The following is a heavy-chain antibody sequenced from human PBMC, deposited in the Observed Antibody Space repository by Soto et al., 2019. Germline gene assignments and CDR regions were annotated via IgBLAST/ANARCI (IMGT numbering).Heavy chain of an antibody. Sequence: GGSLRLSCAASGFTVSSNYMSWVRQAPGKGLEWVSVIYSGGSTYYADSVKGRFTTSRDNSKNTLYLQMNSLRAEDTAVYYCARSRIAAAGYFDYWGQGTLVTVSS. CDR2: IYSGGST. CDR3: ARSRIAAAGYFDY. CDR1: GFTVSSNY. V-gene: IGHV3-66*01. J-gene: IGHJ4*02. D-gene: IGHD6-13*01.